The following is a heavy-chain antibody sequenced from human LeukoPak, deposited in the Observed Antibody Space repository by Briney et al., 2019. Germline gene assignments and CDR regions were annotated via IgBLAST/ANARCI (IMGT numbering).Heavy chain of an antibody. CDR3: ATIVGATENWFDP. Sequence: ASVKVSCKVSGYTLTELSMHWVRQAPGKGLEWMGGFDPEDGETIYAQKFQGRVTMTEDTSTDTAYMELSSLRSEDTAGYYCATIVGATENWFDPWGQGTLVTVSS. CDR2: FDPEDGET. CDR1: GYTLTELS. V-gene: IGHV1-24*01. J-gene: IGHJ5*02. D-gene: IGHD1-26*01.